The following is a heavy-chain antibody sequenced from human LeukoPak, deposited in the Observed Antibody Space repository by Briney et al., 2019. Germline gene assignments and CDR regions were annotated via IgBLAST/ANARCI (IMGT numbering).Heavy chain of an antibody. V-gene: IGHV1-2*02. CDR3: TGGVRIVALGTIDY. Sequence: ASVKVSCKASGYTFTDYYMHWVRQAPGQGLEWMGWINPNSGGTDYAQKFQGRVTLTRDTSISTAYMELSRLRSDDTAVYYCTGGVRIVALGTIDYWGQGTLVTVSS. J-gene: IGHJ4*02. CDR1: GYTFTDYY. CDR2: INPNSGGT. D-gene: IGHD6-13*01.